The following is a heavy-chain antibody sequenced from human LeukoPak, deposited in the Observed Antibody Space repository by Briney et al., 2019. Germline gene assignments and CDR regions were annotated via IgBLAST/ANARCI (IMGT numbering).Heavy chain of an antibody. CDR3: ARVRYYDSSGYYLDY. Sequence: ASVTVSCKASGYTFTSYDINWVRQATGQGLEWMGWMNPNSGNTGYAQKFQGRVTITRSTSISTAYMELSSLRSEDTAVYYCARVRYYDSSGYYLDYWGQGTLVTVSS. CDR1: GYTFTSYD. J-gene: IGHJ4*02. CDR2: MNPNSGNT. V-gene: IGHV1-8*03. D-gene: IGHD3-22*01.